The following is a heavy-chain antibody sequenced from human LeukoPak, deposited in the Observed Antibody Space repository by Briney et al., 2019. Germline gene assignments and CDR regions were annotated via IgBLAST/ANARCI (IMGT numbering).Heavy chain of an antibody. CDR1: GFTFGGYG. J-gene: IGHJ4*02. V-gene: IGHV3-33*01. D-gene: IGHD1-14*01. CDR2: IAYDGSRA. Sequence: GRSLRLSCAGSGFTFGGYGMHWFRQTPGKGLEWVAVIAYDGSRAFYADSVKGRFTISRDNSENTMSVQMDDLRAEDTAVYYCTRYNNDHFDYWGQGTLVTVSS. CDR3: TRYNNDHFDY.